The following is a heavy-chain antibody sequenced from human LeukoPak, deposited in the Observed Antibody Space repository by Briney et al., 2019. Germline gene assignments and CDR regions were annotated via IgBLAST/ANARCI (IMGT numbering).Heavy chain of an antibody. D-gene: IGHD6-19*01. V-gene: IGHV3-11*05. J-gene: IGHJ6*02. CDR3: ARDWWYSSGSTIYYYGMDV. Sequence: PGGSLRLSCAAPGFTFSDYYMSWIRQAPGKGLEWVSYISSSSSYTNYADSVKGRFTISRDNAKNSLYLRMNSLRAEDTAVYYCARDWWYSSGSTIYYYGMDVWGQGTTVTVSS. CDR1: GFTFSDYY. CDR2: ISSSSSYT.